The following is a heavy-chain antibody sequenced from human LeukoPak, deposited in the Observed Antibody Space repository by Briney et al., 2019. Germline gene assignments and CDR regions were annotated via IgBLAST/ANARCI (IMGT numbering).Heavy chain of an antibody. V-gene: IGHV3-53*01. CDR3: ARGVEPLAANTLAY. D-gene: IGHD1-14*01. Sequence: GGSLRLSCAASGFTVITNDMTWVRQAPGKGLEWVSVLYSDGNTKYADSVQGRFIISRDNSKNTLYLEMNSLRPDDTAVYYCARGVEPLAANTLAYWGQGILVTVAS. CDR2: LYSDGNT. J-gene: IGHJ4*02. CDR1: GFTVITND.